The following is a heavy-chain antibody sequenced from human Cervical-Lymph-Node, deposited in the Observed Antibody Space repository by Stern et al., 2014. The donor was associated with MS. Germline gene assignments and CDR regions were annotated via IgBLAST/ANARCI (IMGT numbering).Heavy chain of an antibody. CDR1: GFTIRSYG. D-gene: IGHD2-2*02. V-gene: IGHV3-30*03. J-gene: IGHJ4*02. CDR3: AAALLCMTTSCYKAFEN. CDR2: ISHDGSAP. Sequence: MQLVESGGGVVQPGKSLRLSCAASGFTIRSYGMHWVRQAPGKWLEWVAVISHDGSAPYYADSVEGRFTISRDKSKNTLYLQMNSLRAEDTAVYANAAALLCMTTSCYKAFENWGQGTLVTVSS.